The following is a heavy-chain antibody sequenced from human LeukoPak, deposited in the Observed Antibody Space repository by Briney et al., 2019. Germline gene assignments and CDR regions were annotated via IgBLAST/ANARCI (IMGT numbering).Heavy chain of an antibody. D-gene: IGHD4-17*01. CDR3: ARGKYGDYNPVMGY. V-gene: IGHV3-21*01. Sequence: GGSLRLSCAASGFTFSSYWMSWVRQAPGKGLEWVSSISSSSSYIYYADSVKGRFTISRDNAKNSLYLQMNSLRAEDTAVYYCARGKYGDYNPVMGYWGQGTLVTVSS. CDR2: ISSSSSYI. CDR1: GFTFSSYW. J-gene: IGHJ4*02.